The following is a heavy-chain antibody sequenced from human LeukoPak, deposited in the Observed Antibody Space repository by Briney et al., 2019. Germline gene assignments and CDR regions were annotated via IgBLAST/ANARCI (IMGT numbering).Heavy chain of an antibody. D-gene: IGHD5-24*01. CDR2: INQDETAK. J-gene: IGHJ4*01. Sequence: PGGSLRLSCAASGFTFSRYWMSWVRHAPGKGLEGVASINQDETAKLYVDSVKGRFTISRDNAKNSLFLQMNSLRAEDTAFYYCAKLLRDAPIYDFWGHGALVTVSS. V-gene: IGHV3-7*01. CDR1: GFTFSRYW. CDR3: AKLLRDAPIYDF.